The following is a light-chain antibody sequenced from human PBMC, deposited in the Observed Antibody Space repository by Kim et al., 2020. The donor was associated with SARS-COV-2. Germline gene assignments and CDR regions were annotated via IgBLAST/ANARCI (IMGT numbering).Light chain of an antibody. J-gene: IGLJ2*01. CDR2: KDV. CDR3: QSADTTGTSVL. Sequence: PVQTARITCSGDALSNQYSYWYQQKPGQAPVLTIYKDVERPSGIPERFSGSTSGTTVTLTIIAVQAEDEADYYCQSADTTGTSVLFGGGTQLTVL. CDR1: ALSNQY. V-gene: IGLV3-25*03.